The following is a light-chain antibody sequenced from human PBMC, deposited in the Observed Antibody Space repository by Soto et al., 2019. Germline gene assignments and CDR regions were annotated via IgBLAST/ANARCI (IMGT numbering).Light chain of an antibody. J-gene: IGLJ2*01. CDR3: QTWGTGLNVV. CDR1: SGHSSYA. CDR2: LNSDGSH. V-gene: IGLV4-69*01. Sequence: QAVVTQSPSASASLGASVKLTCTLSSGHSSYAIAWHQQQPEKGPRYLMKLNSDGSHSKGDGIPDRFSGSSSGAECYLTISSLQSEDEADYYCQTWGTGLNVVFGGGTKLTVL.